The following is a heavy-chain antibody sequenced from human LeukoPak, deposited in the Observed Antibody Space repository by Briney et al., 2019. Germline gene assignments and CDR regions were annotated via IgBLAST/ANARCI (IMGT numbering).Heavy chain of an antibody. V-gene: IGHV1-46*01. CDR2: INPSGGST. D-gene: IGHD2-15*01. CDR1: GYTFTSYY. CDR3: ARVPYCSGGSCYLDSHWFDP. J-gene: IGHJ5*02. Sequence: ASVKVSCKASGYTFTSYYMHWVRQAPGQGLEWMGIINPSGGSTSYAQKFQGRVTMTRDTSTSTVYMELSSLRSEDTAVYYCARVPYCSGGSCYLDSHWFDPWGQGTLVTVSS.